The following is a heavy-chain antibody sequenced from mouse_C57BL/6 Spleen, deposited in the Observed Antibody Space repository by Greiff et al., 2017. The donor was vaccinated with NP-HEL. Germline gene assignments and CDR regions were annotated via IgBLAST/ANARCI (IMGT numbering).Heavy chain of an antibody. CDR1: GYAFSSSW. CDR2: IYPGDGDT. Sequence: VKLLESGPELVKPGASVKISCKASGYAFSSSWMNWVKQRPGKGLEWTGRIYPGDGDTNYNGKFKGKATLTADKSSSTAYMQLSSLTSEDSAVYCCARGDYGSSHWYFDVWGTGTTVTVSS. J-gene: IGHJ1*03. V-gene: IGHV1-82*01. CDR3: ARGDYGSSHWYFDV. D-gene: IGHD1-1*01.